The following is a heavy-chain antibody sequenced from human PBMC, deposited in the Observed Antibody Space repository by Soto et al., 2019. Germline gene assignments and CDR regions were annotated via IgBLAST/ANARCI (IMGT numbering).Heavy chain of an antibody. CDR2: INHSGST. Sequence: PSETLSLTCAVYGGSFSGYYWSWIRQPPGKGLEWIGEINHSGSTNYNPSLKSRVTISVDTSKNQFSLKLSSVTAADTAVYYCARGGGYTPLQGRKYYYYYMDVWGQGTTVTVSS. D-gene: IGHD6-13*01. V-gene: IGHV4-34*01. CDR3: ARGGGYTPLQGRKYYYYYMDV. J-gene: IGHJ6*03. CDR1: GGSFSGYY.